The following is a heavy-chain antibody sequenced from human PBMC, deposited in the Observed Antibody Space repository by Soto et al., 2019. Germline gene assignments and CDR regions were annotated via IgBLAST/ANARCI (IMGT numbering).Heavy chain of an antibody. V-gene: IGHV2-70*13. D-gene: IGHD3-10*01. Sequence: LGCRRMRVNWIRQPPGKALEWLALIQWDDDKYYSTSLKTRLTISKDTSGNQVVLTMTNMDPVDTVIFYCARIRIGALLSCYGLGVGVPGT. J-gene: IGHJ6*02. CDR3: ARIRIGALLSCYGLGV. CDR1: LGCRRMR. CDR2: IQWDDDK.